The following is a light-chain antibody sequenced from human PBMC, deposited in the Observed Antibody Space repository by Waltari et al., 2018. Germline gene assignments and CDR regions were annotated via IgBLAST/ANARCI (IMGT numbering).Light chain of an antibody. CDR1: QSIGTF. CDR2: GAS. Sequence: EIVLTQSPGTLSLSPGERVTLSCRASQSIGTFLAWYQQKPGQPPRLLIYGASIRAAGIPDRVSGSGSGTDFSLTISRLESEDFAVYYCQHYVRLPVTFGQGTKVQIK. CDR3: QHYVRLPVT. V-gene: IGKV3-20*01. J-gene: IGKJ1*01.